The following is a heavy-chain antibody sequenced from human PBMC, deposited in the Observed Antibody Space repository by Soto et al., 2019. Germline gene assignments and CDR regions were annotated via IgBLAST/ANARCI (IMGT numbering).Heavy chain of an antibody. CDR2: IPYDGSNA. Sequence: QVQLVESGGGVVQPGGSLSLSCEASGFTFRNYAMPWFRQAPARGWECLPVIPYDGSNAFYRDSVKGRFTISRDNSKNTLYLHMNSLRSEDTGVYYCARGDREDILVVVGARPGEYGIDIWGQGTTVTVSS. J-gene: IGHJ6*02. D-gene: IGHD2-15*01. V-gene: IGHV3-30-3*01. CDR3: ARGDREDILVVVGARPGEYGIDI. CDR1: GFTFRNYA.